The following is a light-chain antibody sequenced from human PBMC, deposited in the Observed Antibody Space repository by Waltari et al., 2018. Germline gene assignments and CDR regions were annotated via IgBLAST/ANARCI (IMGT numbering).Light chain of an antibody. CDR3: QQSYSTPPYT. Sequence: DIQMTQSPSSLSASVGDRVTISCRASQTISSYLNWYQQKPVKAPDLLIYGASGLQSGVPSRFSGRGSGTDFTLTISSLQPEDFATYYCQQSYSTPPYTFGQGTKLEIK. CDR2: GAS. J-gene: IGKJ2*01. CDR1: QTISSY. V-gene: IGKV1-39*01.